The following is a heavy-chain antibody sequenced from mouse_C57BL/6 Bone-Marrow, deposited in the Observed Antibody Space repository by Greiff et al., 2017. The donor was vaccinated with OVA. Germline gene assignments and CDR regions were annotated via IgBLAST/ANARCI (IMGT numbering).Heavy chain of an antibody. CDR3: ARDITTVVAVYWYFDV. V-gene: IGHV1-81*01. Sequence: QVTLKVSGAELARPGASVKLSCKASGYTFTSYGISWVKQRTGQGLEWIGEIYPRSGNTYYNEKFKGKATLTADKSSSTAYMELRSLTSEDSAVYFCARDITTVVAVYWYFDVWGTGTTVTVSS. D-gene: IGHD1-1*01. CDR2: IYPRSGNT. CDR1: GYTFTSYG. J-gene: IGHJ1*03.